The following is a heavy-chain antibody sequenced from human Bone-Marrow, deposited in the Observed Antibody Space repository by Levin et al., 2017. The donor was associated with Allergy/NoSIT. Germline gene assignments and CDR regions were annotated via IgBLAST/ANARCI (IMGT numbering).Heavy chain of an antibody. CDR3: AKDASGADEVYYFVYMDV. CDR1: GFTFSSYA. V-gene: IGHV3-30*18. D-gene: IGHD3-10*01. CDR2: LSYDATNE. Sequence: PGGSLRLSCAASGFTFSSYAMHWVRQAPGKGLEWVAVLSYDATNEYYGDSVRGRFTMSRDNSRNTVYLHMTSLRSEDTAIYYCAKDASGADEVYYFVYMDVWGKGTTVTVSS. J-gene: IGHJ6*03.